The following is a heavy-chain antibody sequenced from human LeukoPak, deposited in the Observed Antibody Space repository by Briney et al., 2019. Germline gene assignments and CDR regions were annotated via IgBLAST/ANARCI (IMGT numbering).Heavy chain of an antibody. CDR2: IYYSGST. CDR3: ARQSGSYPLDY. J-gene: IGHJ4*02. V-gene: IGHV4-39*01. CDR1: GGSISSSSYY. Sequence: SETLSLTCTVSGGSISSSSYYRGWIRQPPGKGLEWIGSIYYSGSTYYNPSLKSRVTISVDTSKNQFSLKLSSVTAADTAVYYCARQSGSYPLDYWGQGTLVTVSS. D-gene: IGHD1-26*01.